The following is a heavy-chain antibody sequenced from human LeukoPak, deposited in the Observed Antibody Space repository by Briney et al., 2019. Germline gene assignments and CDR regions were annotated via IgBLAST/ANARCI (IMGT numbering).Heavy chain of an antibody. D-gene: IGHD6-19*01. CDR1: EFRVSSKY. CDR2: IYSGGAI. Sequence: GGGLRLSCAVSEFRVSSKYMNWDRQAPGKGLEWVSVIYSGGAIYYADSVRGRFTISRDNSKNMVSLPMTSLGAEDTAVYYCVRVRSSGPDTEWGQATLVTVPP. J-gene: IGHJ4*02. CDR3: VRVRSSGPDTE. V-gene: IGHV3-53*01.